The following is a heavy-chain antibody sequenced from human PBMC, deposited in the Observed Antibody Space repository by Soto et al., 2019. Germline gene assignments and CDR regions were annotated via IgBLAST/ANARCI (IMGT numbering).Heavy chain of an antibody. D-gene: IGHD7-27*01. CDR1: GFTFRSFG. V-gene: IGHV3-33*01. CDR3: ARDRNWGRADWYLDL. J-gene: IGHJ2*01. CDR2: IWYDGSNT. Sequence: QVQLVESGGCVVQPGRSLRLSCAASGFTFRSFGMHWVRQAPGKGLEWVGVIWYDGSNTYHADSVKGRFTISRDNPKNALDLQMNSLKLEDTAVYYCARDRNWGRADWYLDLWGRGTLVTVSA.